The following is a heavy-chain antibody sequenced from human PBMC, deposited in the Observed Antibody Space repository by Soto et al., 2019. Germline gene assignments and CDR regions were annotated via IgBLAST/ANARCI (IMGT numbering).Heavy chain of an antibody. Sequence: EVQLLESGGGLVQPGGSLRLSCVASEFTFRNYAMIWVRQAPGKGLEWVSTISGSGGTTYYADSVKGRFTISRDNSKNTLFMQMNSLRAEDTAVYYCAKYSGRYFLASWYFDLWGRGTLVTVSS. CDR3: AKYSGRYFLASWYFDL. V-gene: IGHV3-23*01. CDR2: ISGSGGTT. J-gene: IGHJ2*01. CDR1: EFTFRNYA. D-gene: IGHD1-26*01.